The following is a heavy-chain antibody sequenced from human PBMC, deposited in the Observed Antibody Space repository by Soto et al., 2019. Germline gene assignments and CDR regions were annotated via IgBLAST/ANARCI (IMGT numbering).Heavy chain of an antibody. D-gene: IGHD2-21*02. CDR2: IYYSRTT. J-gene: IGHJ4*02. CDR1: GVSISSGGYY. V-gene: IGHV4-31*03. CDR3: AKGVVVVTPFDY. Sequence: PSETLSLTCTVSGVSISSGGYYWSWIRQHPGEGLEWIGYIYYSRTTNYNPSFKSRVTISVDTSKNQFSLKLSSVTAADTAVYYCAKGVVVVTPFDYWGRGALVTVSS.